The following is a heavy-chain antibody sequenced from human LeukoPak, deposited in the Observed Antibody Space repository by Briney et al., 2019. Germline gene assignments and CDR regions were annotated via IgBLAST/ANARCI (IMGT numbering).Heavy chain of an antibody. CDR1: GFTVSSNY. V-gene: IGHV3-53*01. CDR3: VRDREYYDSSGYYPNFDY. J-gene: IGHJ4*02. Sequence: GGSLRLSCAASGFTVSSNYMSWVRQAPGKGLEWVSVIYSGGSTYYADSVKGRFTISRDNSKNTLYLQMNSLRAEDTAVYYCVRDREYYDSSGYYPNFDYWGQGTLVTVSS. D-gene: IGHD3-22*01. CDR2: IYSGGST.